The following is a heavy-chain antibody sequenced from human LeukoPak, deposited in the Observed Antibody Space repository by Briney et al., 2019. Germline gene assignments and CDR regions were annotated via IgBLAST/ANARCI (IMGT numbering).Heavy chain of an antibody. Sequence: SETLSLTCTVSGGSISSYYWGWIRQPPGKGLEWIGYIYDSGSTNYNPSLKSRITISVDTSKNQFSLKLSSVTAADTAVYYCARGGQLVLGYWGQGTLVTVSS. CDR1: GGSISSYY. J-gene: IGHJ4*02. D-gene: IGHD6-6*01. V-gene: IGHV4-59*01. CDR3: ARGGQLVLGY. CDR2: IYDSGST.